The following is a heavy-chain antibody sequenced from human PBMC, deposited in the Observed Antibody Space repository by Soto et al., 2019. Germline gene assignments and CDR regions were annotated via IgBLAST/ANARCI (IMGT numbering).Heavy chain of an antibody. V-gene: IGHV3-30*03. D-gene: IGHD3-10*01. CDR2: ISYEGSNK. J-gene: IGHJ4*02. CDR3: AIDRYYYGSGSYEAAFDY. CDR1: GFTITSYG. Sequence: QVQLVESGGGVVQPGTSLRLSCAASGFTITSYGMHWVRQAPGKGLEGVAVISYEGSNKNYADSVKGRFIISRDNSKNSVYLQMNSLRAEDTAMYYCAIDRYYYGSGSYEAAFDYWGQGTLVTVSS.